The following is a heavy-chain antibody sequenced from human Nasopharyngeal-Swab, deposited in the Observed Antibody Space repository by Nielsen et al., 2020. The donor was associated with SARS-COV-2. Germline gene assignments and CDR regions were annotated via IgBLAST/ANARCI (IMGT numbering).Heavy chain of an antibody. CDR1: GFTFGDYA. J-gene: IGHJ4*02. CDR3: TRGTPYSSGWYSFDY. V-gene: IGHV3-49*03. CDR2: IRSKAYGGTT. Sequence: GESLKISCTASGFTFGDYAMSWFRQTPGKGLEWVGFIRSKAYGGTTEYAASVKGRFTISRDDSKSIAYLQMNSLKTEDTAVYYCTRGTPYSSGWYSFDYWGQGTLVTVSS. D-gene: IGHD6-19*01.